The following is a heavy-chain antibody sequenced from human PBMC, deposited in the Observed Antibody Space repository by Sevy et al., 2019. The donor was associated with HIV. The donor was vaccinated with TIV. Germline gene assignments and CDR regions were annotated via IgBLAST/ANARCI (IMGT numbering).Heavy chain of an antibody. J-gene: IGHJ5*02. Sequence: HSETLSLTCTVSGGSVSSDNYYWSWIRQPPWKGLEWIGNIYYSGSTNYNPSLKSRVTISVDTSKNQFSLKLSSVTAADTAVYYCARDHSRSYYDSWFDPWGQRTLVTVSS. V-gene: IGHV4-61*01. CDR2: IYYSGST. D-gene: IGHD1-26*01. CDR3: ARDHSRSYYDSWFDP. CDR1: GGSVSSDNYY.